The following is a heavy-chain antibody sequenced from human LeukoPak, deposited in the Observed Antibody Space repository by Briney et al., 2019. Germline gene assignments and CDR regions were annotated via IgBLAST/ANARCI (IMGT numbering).Heavy chain of an antibody. CDR1: GYTFTGYY. V-gene: IGHV1-2*02. D-gene: IGHD6-13*01. CDR2: INPNSGGT. CDR3: ARGPPSSSGYYDYYYYMDV. J-gene: IGHJ6*03. Sequence: ASVKVSCKASGYTFTGYYMHWVRQAPGQGLEWMGWINPNSGGTNYAQKFQGRVTMTRDTSISTAYMELSRLRSDDTAVYYCARGPPSSSGYYDYYYYMDVWGKGTTVTISS.